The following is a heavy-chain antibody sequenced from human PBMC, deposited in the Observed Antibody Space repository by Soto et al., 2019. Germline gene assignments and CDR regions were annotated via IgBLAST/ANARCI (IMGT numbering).Heavy chain of an antibody. CDR1: GFTFSSHG. CDR2: ISYDGRNK. V-gene: IGHV3-30*18. J-gene: IGHJ4*02. D-gene: IGHD4-17*01. CDR3: AKDRGALRWSEEHYYFDY. Sequence: PGGSLRLSCAASGFTFSSHGMHWVRQAPGKGLEWVAVISYDGRNKYYADAVKGRFTISRDNSKNTLYLQTNSLRAEDTAVYYCAKDRGALRWSEEHYYFDYWGQGTLVTVSS.